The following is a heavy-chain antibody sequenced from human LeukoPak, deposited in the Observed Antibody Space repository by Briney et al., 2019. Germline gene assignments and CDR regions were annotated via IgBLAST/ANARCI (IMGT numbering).Heavy chain of an antibody. CDR1: GYTFTGYY. CDR2: INPNSGGT. J-gene: IGHJ3*02. D-gene: IGHD7-27*01. Sequence: GASVKVSCTASGYTFTGYYMHWVRQAPGQGLEWMGWINPNSGGTNYAQKFQGRVTMTRDTSISTAYMELSRLRSDDTAVYYCARTGLNLAGDPNDAFDIWGQRTMVTVSS. CDR3: ARTGLNLAGDPNDAFDI. V-gene: IGHV1-2*02.